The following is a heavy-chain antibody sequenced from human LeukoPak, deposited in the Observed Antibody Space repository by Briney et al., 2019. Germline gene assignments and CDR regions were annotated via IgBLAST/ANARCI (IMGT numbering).Heavy chain of an antibody. CDR1: GGSISSYY. V-gene: IGHV4-59*08. CDR3: ARHSGPYSSSSSFDY. Sequence: SETLSLTCTVSGGSISSYYWSWIRQPPGKGLDWIGYIYYSGSTNYNPSLKSRVTISVDTSKKQFSLKLSSVTAADTAVYYCARHSGPYSSSSSFDYWGQGTLVTVSS. J-gene: IGHJ4*02. CDR2: IYYSGST. D-gene: IGHD6-6*01.